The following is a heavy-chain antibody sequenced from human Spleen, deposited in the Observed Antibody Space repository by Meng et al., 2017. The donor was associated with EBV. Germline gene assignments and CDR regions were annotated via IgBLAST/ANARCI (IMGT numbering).Heavy chain of an antibody. CDR1: CYNFPKYG. J-gene: IGHJ4*02. V-gene: IGHV1-18*01. Sequence: VQLVTGEPEGKKPGASSEVSRGGFCYNFPKYGIIWVRQAPGQGLEWMGSISASAYGGGTKYAQKFQGRVTMTADTSTATAYMELRSLTYDDTAVYYCARTNALDSWGQGTLVTVSS. CDR3: ARTNALDS. CDR2: ISASAYGGGT.